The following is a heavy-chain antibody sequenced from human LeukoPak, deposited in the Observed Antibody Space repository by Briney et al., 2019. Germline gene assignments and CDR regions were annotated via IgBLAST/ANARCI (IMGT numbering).Heavy chain of an antibody. CDR2: IDRNSGHT. D-gene: IGHD5-12*01. CDR1: FRGNY. Sequence: GASVKVSCKASFRGNYFQWVRQAPGQGFEWIGCIDRNSGHTDYAQKFQGRVTMTRDTSSTTGYMELYGLRPDDTAIYHCATSQSRLGFFDNWCQGTLVVVSP. CDR3: ATSQSRLGFFDN. J-gene: IGHJ4*02. V-gene: IGHV1-2*02.